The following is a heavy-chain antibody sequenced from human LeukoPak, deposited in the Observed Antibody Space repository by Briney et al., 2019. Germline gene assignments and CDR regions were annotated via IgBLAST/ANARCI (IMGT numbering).Heavy chain of an antibody. Sequence: PGGSLRLSCAASGSTFSTYGMHWVRQAPGKGLEWVAVIWYDGSIKYYADSVKDRFTISRDNSKNTLYLQMNSLRAEDTAVYYCTKGDLWSGPGVDYWGQGTLVTVSS. CDR1: GSTFSTYG. V-gene: IGHV3-33*06. D-gene: IGHD3-3*01. CDR3: TKGDLWSGPGVDY. CDR2: IWYDGSIK. J-gene: IGHJ4*02.